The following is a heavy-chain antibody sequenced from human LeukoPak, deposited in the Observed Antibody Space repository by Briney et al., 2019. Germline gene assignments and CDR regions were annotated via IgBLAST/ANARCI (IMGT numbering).Heavy chain of an antibody. CDR2: IYYSGST. V-gene: IGHV4-39*07. J-gene: IGHJ3*02. CDR1: GGSISSSSYY. CDR3: ARDLIGSGYYHDAFDI. Sequence: PSETLSLTCTVSGGSISSSSYYWGWIRQPPGKGLEWIGSIYYSGSTYYNPSLKSRVTISVDTSKNQFSLKLSSVTAADTAVYYCARDLIGSGYYHDAFDIWGQGTMVTVSS. D-gene: IGHD3-22*01.